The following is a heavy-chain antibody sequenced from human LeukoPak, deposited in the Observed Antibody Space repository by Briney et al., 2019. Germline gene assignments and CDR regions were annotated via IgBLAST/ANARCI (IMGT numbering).Heavy chain of an antibody. CDR1: GGTFSSYA. D-gene: IGHD2-15*01. Sequence: SVKVSCKASGGTFSSYAISWVRQAPGQGLEWMGGIIPIFGTANYAQKFQGRVTITADKSTSTAYMELSSLRSEDTAVYYCAREVVVGPYYYYMDVWGKGTTVTISS. J-gene: IGHJ6*03. CDR3: AREVVVGPYYYYMDV. CDR2: IIPIFGTA. V-gene: IGHV1-69*06.